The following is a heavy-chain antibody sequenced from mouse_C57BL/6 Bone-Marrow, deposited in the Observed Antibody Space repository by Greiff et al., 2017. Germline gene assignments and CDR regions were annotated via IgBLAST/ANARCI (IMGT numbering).Heavy chain of an antibody. J-gene: IGHJ2*01. CDR1: GFNIKDYY. D-gene: IGHD1-1*01. CDR2: IDPEDGDN. Sequence: VQLQQSGAELVRPGASVKLSCTASGFNIKDYYMHWVKQRPEQGLEWIGRIDPEDGDNEYAPKFQGKATMTADTSSNTAYLQRSSLTSEDTAVYYCTTGYYGSRGYWGQGTTLTVSS. CDR3: TTGYYGSRGY. V-gene: IGHV14-1*01.